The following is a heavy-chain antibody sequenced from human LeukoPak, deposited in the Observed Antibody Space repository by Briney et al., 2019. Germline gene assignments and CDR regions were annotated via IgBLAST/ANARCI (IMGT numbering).Heavy chain of an antibody. D-gene: IGHD2-8*02. V-gene: IGHV3-74*01. J-gene: IGHJ4*02. CDR1: GFTLSSYW. CDR3: TRGLLGIDY. CDR2: IDTEASKT. Sequence: PGGSLRLSCAASGFTLSSYWMHWVRQVPGKGLVWVSRIDTEASKTNYADSVKGRFTISRDNAKNTLYLQMNSLRAEDTAVYYCTRGLLGIDYWGQGTLVTVSS.